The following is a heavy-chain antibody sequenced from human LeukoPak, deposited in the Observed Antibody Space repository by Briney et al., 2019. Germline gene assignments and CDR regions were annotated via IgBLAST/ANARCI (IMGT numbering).Heavy chain of an antibody. J-gene: IGHJ3*01. V-gene: IGHV3-23*01. Sequence: PGGSLRLSCAASGLTFSNYAMTWVRQAPGKGLEWVSSIVGSGDGTNYADSVKGRFTISGDNSKNTLYLQMNSLRVEDAAVYYCAKDPNGDYVGAFDDWGQGTMVTVSS. CDR3: AKDPNGDYVGAFDD. CDR1: GLTFSNYA. D-gene: IGHD4-17*01. CDR2: IVGSGDGT.